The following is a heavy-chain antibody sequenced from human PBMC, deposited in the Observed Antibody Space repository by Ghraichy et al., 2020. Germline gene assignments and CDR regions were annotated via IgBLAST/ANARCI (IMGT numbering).Heavy chain of an antibody. CDR3: ARAYYYDSSGYSYYYGMDV. CDR2: IYYSGST. V-gene: IGHV4-59*08. D-gene: IGHD3-22*01. CDR1: GGSISSYY. J-gene: IGHJ6*02. Sequence: SETLSLTCTVSGGSISSYYWSWIRQPPGKGLEWIGYIYYSGSTNYNPSLKSRVTISVDTSKNQCSLKLSSVTAADTAVYYCARAYYYDSSGYSYYYGMDVWGQGTTVTVSS.